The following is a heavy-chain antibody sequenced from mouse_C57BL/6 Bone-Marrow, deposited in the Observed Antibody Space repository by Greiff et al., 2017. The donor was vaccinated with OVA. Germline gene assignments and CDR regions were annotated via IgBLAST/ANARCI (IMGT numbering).Heavy chain of an antibody. Sequence: VKLVESGAELARPGASVKLSCKASGYTFTSYGISWVKQRTGQGLEWIGEIYPRSGNTYYNEKFKGKATLTADKSSSTAYMELRSLTSEDSAVYFCALTGTGFDYWGQGTTLTVSS. CDR3: ALTGTGFDY. J-gene: IGHJ2*01. D-gene: IGHD4-1*01. V-gene: IGHV1-81*01. CDR1: GYTFTSYG. CDR2: IYPRSGNT.